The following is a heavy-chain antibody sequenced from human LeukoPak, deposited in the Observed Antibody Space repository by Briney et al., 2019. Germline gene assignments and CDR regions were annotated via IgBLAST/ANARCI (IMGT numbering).Heavy chain of an antibody. CDR1: GGSISSGSYY. CDR3: AREDYDFWSGYYIGFDP. Sequence: SQTLSLTCTVSGGSISSGSYYWSWIRQPAGKGLEWIGRIYTSGSTNYNPSLKSRVTISVGTSKNQFSLKLSSVTAADTAVYYCAREDYDFWSGYYIGFDPWGQGTLVTVSS. D-gene: IGHD3-3*01. J-gene: IGHJ5*02. V-gene: IGHV4-61*02. CDR2: IYTSGST.